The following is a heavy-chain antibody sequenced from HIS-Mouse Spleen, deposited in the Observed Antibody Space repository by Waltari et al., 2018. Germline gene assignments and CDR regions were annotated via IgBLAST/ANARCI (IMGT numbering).Heavy chain of an antibody. CDR3: AREIPYSSSWYDWFFDL. D-gene: IGHD6-13*01. J-gene: IGHJ2*01. CDR2: IYYRGST. CDR1: GGSISSSSYY. Sequence: QLQLQESGPGLVKPSETLSLTCTVSGGSISSSSYYSGWIRQPPGKGLEWIGSIYYRGSTYYNPSLKSRVTISVDTSKNQVSLKLSSVTAADTAVYYCAREIPYSSSWYDWFFDLWGRGTLVTVSS. V-gene: IGHV4-39*07.